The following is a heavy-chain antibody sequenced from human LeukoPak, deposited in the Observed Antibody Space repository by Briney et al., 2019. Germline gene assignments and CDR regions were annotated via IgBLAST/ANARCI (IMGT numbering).Heavy chain of an antibody. Sequence: GGSLRLSCAASGFTFSDYYMSWIRQAPGKGLEWVSVIYSGGSTYYADSVKGRFTVSRDNSKNTVYLQMNSLRAEDTAVYYCARDVGGYQRGYFDYWGQGTLVTVSS. CDR1: GFTFSDYY. CDR3: ARDVGGYQRGYFDY. D-gene: IGHD3-22*01. J-gene: IGHJ4*02. V-gene: IGHV3-53*01. CDR2: IYSGGST.